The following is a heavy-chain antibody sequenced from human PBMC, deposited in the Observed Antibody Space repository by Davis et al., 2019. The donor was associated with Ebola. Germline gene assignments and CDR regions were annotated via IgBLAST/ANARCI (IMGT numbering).Heavy chain of an antibody. CDR3: ARSNYGSGSYDS. Sequence: LETLSLTCTVPGGSISSYYWSWIRQPPGKGLEWIGYIHDNGDTKSNPSLKSRVTISVDTSKNQFSLKLNSVTAADTAVFYCARSNYGSGSYDSWGQGALVTVSS. CDR2: IHDNGDT. J-gene: IGHJ5*01. CDR1: GGSISSYY. V-gene: IGHV4-59*01. D-gene: IGHD3-10*01.